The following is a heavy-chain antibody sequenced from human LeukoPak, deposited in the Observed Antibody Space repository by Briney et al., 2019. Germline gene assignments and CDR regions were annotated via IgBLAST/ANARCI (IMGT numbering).Heavy chain of an antibody. CDR2: ISGSGGST. D-gene: IGHD2-15*01. Sequence: GGSLRLSCAASGFTFSSYAMSWVRQAPGKGLEWVSAISGSGGSTYYADSVKGRFTISRDNSKNTLYLQMNSPRAEDTAVYYCARVPSACSGGSCSKYNWFGPWGQGTLVTVSS. CDR3: ARVPSACSGGSCSKYNWFGP. J-gene: IGHJ5*02. V-gene: IGHV3-23*01. CDR1: GFTFSSYA.